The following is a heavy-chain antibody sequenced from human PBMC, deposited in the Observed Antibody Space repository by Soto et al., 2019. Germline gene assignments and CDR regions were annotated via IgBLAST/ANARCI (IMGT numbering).Heavy chain of an antibody. Sequence: QVQLVESGGGVVQPGRSLRLSCAASGFTFSSYGMHWVRQAPGKGLEWVAVISYDGSNKYYADSVKGRFTISRDNSKNTLYLQVNSLRAEDTAVYYCAKVLWFGELLFTGDYYYYGMDVWGQGTTVTVSS. J-gene: IGHJ6*02. D-gene: IGHD3-10*01. CDR1: GFTFSSYG. V-gene: IGHV3-30*18. CDR2: ISYDGSNK. CDR3: AKVLWFGELLFTGDYYYYGMDV.